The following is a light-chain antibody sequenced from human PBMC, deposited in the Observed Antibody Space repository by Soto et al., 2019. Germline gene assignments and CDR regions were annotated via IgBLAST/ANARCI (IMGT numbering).Light chain of an antibody. CDR3: CSYAGSYV. Sequence: QSVMSHPRSVSRSPGQSFTISFTGTISYVGGYNYVSWYQQHPGKAPKLMIYDVSKRPSGVPDRFSGSKSGNTESPTISGLQAEDEADYYCCSYAGSYVFGTGTKVPVL. CDR1: ISYVGGYNY. CDR2: DVS. J-gene: IGLJ1*01. V-gene: IGLV2-11*01.